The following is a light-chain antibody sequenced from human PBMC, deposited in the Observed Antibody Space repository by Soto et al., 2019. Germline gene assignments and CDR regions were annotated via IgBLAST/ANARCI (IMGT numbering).Light chain of an antibody. V-gene: IGLV1-51*01. CDR3: GAWDDSLSVVL. Sequence: QSVLTQPPSVSAAPGQKVTISCSGSSANIGSNYVSWYQQLPGTAPKLVIYDSDRRPSEIPDRFSGSKSGTSATLDITGLQTGDDADYYCGAWDDSLSVVLFGGGTKLTVL. CDR2: DSD. J-gene: IGLJ2*01. CDR1: SANIGSNY.